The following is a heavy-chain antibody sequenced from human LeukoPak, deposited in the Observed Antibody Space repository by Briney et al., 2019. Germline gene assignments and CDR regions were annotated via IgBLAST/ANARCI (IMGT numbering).Heavy chain of an antibody. CDR3: ARERGRGYSGFNRIYDY. Sequence: PGGSLRLSCAASGFTFSSYGIHWVRQAPGKGLEWVSVIYSGGSTYYADSVKGRFTISRDNSKNTLYLQMNSLRAEDTAVYYCARERGRGYSGFNRIYDYWGQGTLVTVSS. V-gene: IGHV3-66*01. J-gene: IGHJ4*02. CDR2: IYSGGST. D-gene: IGHD5-12*01. CDR1: GFTFSSYG.